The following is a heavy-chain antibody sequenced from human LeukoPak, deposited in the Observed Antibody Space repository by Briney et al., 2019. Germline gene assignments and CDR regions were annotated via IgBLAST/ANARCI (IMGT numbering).Heavy chain of an antibody. D-gene: IGHD2-15*01. CDR3: AKHTGVVVAATPLFSAFDG. Sequence: GGSLRLSCAASGFTFSSYAMSWVRQAPGKGLEWVSAISGSGGSTYYAGAVKGRFTISRDNSKNTLYLQMNSLRAEDTAVYYCAKHTGVVVAATPLFSAFDGWGQGTIVTVSS. J-gene: IGHJ3*01. V-gene: IGHV3-23*01. CDR1: GFTFSSYA. CDR2: ISGSGGST.